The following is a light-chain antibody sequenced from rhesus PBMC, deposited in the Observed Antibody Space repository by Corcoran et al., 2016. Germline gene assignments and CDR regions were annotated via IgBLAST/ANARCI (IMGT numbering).Light chain of an antibody. V-gene: IGKV1-25*01. CDR1: QGISKY. CDR3: LQHNTSPLT. CDR2: DAS. Sequence: DIQMTQSPSSLSASVGDTVTITCQPNQGISKYFAWNQQKPGKAPKLRIYDASTLQNGVPSRFSCSGSETEFTLTSSGLPPEDFATYYCLQHNTSPLTFGGGTKVELK. J-gene: IGKJ4*01.